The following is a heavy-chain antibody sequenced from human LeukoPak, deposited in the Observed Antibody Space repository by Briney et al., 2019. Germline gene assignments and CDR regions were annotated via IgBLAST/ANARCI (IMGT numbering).Heavy chain of an antibody. J-gene: IGHJ4*02. CDR1: GDSVSSKNGA. Sequence: SQTLSPTCAISGDSVSSKNGAWNWIRQSPSRGLEWLGRTYYRSQWYSDFASSVGGRAAINADTSKNQFSLQLHSVTPEDTAVYYCARDLGTSGWYTFDFWGQGSLVTVTS. D-gene: IGHD6-19*01. CDR2: TYYRSQWYS. CDR3: ARDLGTSGWYTFDF. V-gene: IGHV6-1*01.